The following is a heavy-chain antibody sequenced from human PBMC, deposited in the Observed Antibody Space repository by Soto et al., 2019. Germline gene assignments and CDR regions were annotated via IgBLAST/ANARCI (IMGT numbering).Heavy chain of an antibody. CDR3: ARESRYCSGGSCYFLPGIDY. J-gene: IGHJ4*02. D-gene: IGHD2-15*01. Sequence: QVQLVQSGAEVKKPGSSVKVSCKASGGTFSSYAISWVRQAPGQGLEWMGGIIPIFGTANYAQKFQGRVTRTAYESTSTAYMELSSLRSEDTGVYYCARESRYCSGGSCYFLPGIDYWGQGTLVTVSS. CDR1: GGTFSSYA. CDR2: IIPIFGTA. V-gene: IGHV1-69*12.